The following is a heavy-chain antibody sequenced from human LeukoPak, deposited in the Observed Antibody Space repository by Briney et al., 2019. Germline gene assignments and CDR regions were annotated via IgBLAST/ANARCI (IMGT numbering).Heavy chain of an antibody. CDR3: AKDIRAVGTSVFEY. J-gene: IGHJ4*02. CDR1: GFTFIDYA. Sequence: GGSLRLSCATSGFTFIDYAMSWVRQAPGKGLEWVSSISNSGYTYYAVSVKGRFTVSRDSSNNTVCLQMNSLRAEDTAMYYCAKDIRAVGTSVFEYWGQGTLVSVSS. D-gene: IGHD3-10*01. V-gene: IGHV3-23*01. CDR2: ISNSGYT.